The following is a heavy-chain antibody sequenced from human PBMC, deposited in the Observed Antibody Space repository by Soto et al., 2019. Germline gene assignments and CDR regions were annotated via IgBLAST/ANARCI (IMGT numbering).Heavy chain of an antibody. V-gene: IGHV4-31*03. CDR1: GGSISSGGYY. CDR3: ARVGVTRVFGVARYGMDV. D-gene: IGHD3-3*01. J-gene: IGHJ6*02. CDR2: IYYSGST. Sequence: SETLSLTCTVSGGSISSGGYYWSWIRQHPGKGLEWIGYIYYSGSTYYNPSLKSRVTISVDTSKNQFSLKLSSVTDADTAVYYCARVGVTRVFGVARYGMDVWGQGTTVTVSS.